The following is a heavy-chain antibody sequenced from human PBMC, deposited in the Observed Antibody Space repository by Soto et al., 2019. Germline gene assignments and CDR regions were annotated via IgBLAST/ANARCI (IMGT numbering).Heavy chain of an antibody. CDR1: GFTFSSYA. J-gene: IGHJ4*02. Sequence: HPGGSLRLSCAASGFTFSSYAMSWVRQAPGKGLEWVSAISGSGGSTYYADSVKGRFTISRDNSKNTLYLQMNSLRAEDTAVYYCAKDLVYYYGSGSYLDYWGQGTLVTVSS. D-gene: IGHD3-10*01. V-gene: IGHV3-23*01. CDR3: AKDLVYYYGSGSYLDY. CDR2: ISGSGGST.